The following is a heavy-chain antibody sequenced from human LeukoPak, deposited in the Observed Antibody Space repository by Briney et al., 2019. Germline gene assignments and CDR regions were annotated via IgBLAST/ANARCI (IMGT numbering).Heavy chain of an antibody. J-gene: IGHJ4*02. CDR2: IRPKSDGGTS. CDR1: GFTFRDQF. CDR3: DNRGY. D-gene: IGHD2/OR15-2a*01. Sequence: PGGSLRLSCTTSGFTFRDQFITWFRQAPGKGLEWVAFIRPKSDGGTSEYAASVKGRFTMSRDDSRSIAYLDMNSLKPEDTAVYYCDNRGYWGQGTLVTVSS. V-gene: IGHV3-49*03.